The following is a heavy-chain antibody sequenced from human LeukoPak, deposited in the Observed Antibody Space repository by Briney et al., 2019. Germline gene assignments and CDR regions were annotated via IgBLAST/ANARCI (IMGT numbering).Heavy chain of an antibody. V-gene: IGHV3-53*01. CDR2: IYSAGST. J-gene: IGHJ4*02. D-gene: IGHD1-1*01. CDR3: ARAINWPYYFDY. CDR1: GGSISSSNW. Sequence: PSGTLSLTCAVSGGSISSSNWWSWVRQPPGKGLEWVSVIYSAGSTYYADSVKGRFTISRDNSKNTLYLQMNSLRVEDTAVYYCARAINWPYYFDYWGQGTLVTVS.